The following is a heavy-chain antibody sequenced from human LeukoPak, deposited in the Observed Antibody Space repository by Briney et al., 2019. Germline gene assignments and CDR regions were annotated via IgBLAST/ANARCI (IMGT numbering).Heavy chain of an antibody. V-gene: IGHV3-48*03. J-gene: IGHJ4*02. D-gene: IGHD1-26*01. CDR2: ISDSGGVI. CDR1: GFNVNSFE. Sequence: GGSLGLSCAASGFNVNSFEMTWVRQAPGLGLEFLSYISDSGGVIKYADSVKGRFIISRDSAENALYLQMNNLGADDTAVYFCAGGPQYTGSFPYWGQGTLVAVSS. CDR3: AGGPQYTGSFPY.